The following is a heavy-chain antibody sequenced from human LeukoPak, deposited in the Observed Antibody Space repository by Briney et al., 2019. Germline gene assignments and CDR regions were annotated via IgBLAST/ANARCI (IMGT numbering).Heavy chain of an antibody. D-gene: IGHD5-12*01. CDR2: FDPEDGET. CDR3: ATSFRLRGRIDY. V-gene: IGHV1-24*01. Sequence: ASVKVSCKASGYTLTELSMHWVRQAPGKGLEWMGGFDPEDGETIYAQKFQGRVTMTEDTSTDTAYMELSSLRSEDTAVYYCATSFRLRGRIDYWGQGTLVTVSS. CDR1: GYTLTELS. J-gene: IGHJ4*02.